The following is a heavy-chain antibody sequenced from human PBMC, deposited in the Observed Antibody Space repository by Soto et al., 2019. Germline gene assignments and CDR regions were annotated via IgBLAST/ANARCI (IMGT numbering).Heavy chain of an antibody. D-gene: IGHD5-18*01. J-gene: IGHJ5*02. CDR2: IYYSGST. CDR3: ARLESYGYPNWFDP. Sequence: SETLSLTCTVSGGSISSSSYYWGWIRQPPGKGLEWIGSIYYSGSTYYNPSLKSRVTISVDTSKNQFSLKLSSVTAADTAVYYCARLESYGYPNWFDPWGQGTLVTVSS. CDR1: GGSISSSSYY. V-gene: IGHV4-39*01.